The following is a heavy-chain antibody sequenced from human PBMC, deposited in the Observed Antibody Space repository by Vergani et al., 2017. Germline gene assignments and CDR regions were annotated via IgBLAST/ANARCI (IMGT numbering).Heavy chain of an antibody. Sequence: QVQLVESGGGVVQPGRSLRLSCAASGFTFSSYGMHWVRQAPGKGLEWVAVIWYDGSNKYYADSVKGRFTISRDNSKNTLYLQMNSLRAEDTAVYYCARGSGSLLGEVVDYWGQGTLVTVSS. CDR1: GFTFSSYG. V-gene: IGHV3-33*01. D-gene: IGHD1-26*01. CDR3: ARGSGSLLGEVVDY. CDR2: IWYDGSNK. J-gene: IGHJ4*02.